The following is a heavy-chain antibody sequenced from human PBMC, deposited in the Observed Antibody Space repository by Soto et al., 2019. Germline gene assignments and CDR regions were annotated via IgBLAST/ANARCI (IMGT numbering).Heavy chain of an antibody. V-gene: IGHV1-8*01. CDR3: ARVAEMGTVTKGYYYYMDV. D-gene: IGHD4-17*01. CDR1: GYTFTNYD. J-gene: IGHJ6*03. CDR2: MNPNSGNT. Sequence: WASVKVSCKASGYTFTNYDINWVRQATGQGLEWMGWMNPNSGNTGYAQKFQGRVTMTRNTSISTAYMELSSLRSADTAVYYCARVAEMGTVTKGYYYYMDVWGTGTTVTVSS.